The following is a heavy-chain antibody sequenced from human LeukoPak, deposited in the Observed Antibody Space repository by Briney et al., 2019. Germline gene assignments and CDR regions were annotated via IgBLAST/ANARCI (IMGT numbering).Heavy chain of an antibody. CDR1: GVTFSSYN. CDR3: ARRKANSDGEFDY. D-gene: IGHD3-10*01. Sequence: GGSLRLSCAASGVTFSSYNMNWVRQAPGKGLDWVSFISSSGSSITYADSVKGRFTISRDNVKNSLYLQMNSLRAEDTAVYYCARRKANSDGEFDYWGQGTLVTVSS. CDR2: ISSSGSSI. J-gene: IGHJ4*02. V-gene: IGHV3-48*01.